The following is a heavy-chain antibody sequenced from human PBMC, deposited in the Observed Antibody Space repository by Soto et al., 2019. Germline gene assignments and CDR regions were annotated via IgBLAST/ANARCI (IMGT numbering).Heavy chain of an antibody. CDR2: IYHAGSV. Sequence: SETLSLTCAVSGYSIASGYYWAWIRQSPGKGLEWIGSIYHAGSVYYNPSLNSRVAVSLDTSKNHFSLKLTSVTAADTAVYCCARTFDYYGMDVWGQRTTVTVSS. J-gene: IGHJ6*02. V-gene: IGHV4-38-2*01. CDR1: GYSIASGYY. CDR3: ARTFDYYGMDV.